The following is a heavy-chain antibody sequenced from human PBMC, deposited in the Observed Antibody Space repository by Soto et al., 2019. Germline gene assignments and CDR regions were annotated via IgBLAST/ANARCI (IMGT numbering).Heavy chain of an antibody. J-gene: IGHJ4*02. D-gene: IGHD3-9*01. Sequence: VQLVQSGAEEKKPGSSVKVSCTASGGAATNYGLSWVRQAPGQGLEWMGGILPVFGPPHYAQKFQDRLTITADASKTTWYMELTSLRSEDTATYSCAREDFLTPGPFGLWGQGTLVTVS. CDR3: AREDFLTPGPFGL. CDR2: ILPVFGPP. V-gene: IGHV1-69*01. CDR1: GGAATNYG.